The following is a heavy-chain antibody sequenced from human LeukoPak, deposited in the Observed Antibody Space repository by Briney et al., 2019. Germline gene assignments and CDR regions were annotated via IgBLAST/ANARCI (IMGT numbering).Heavy chain of an antibody. CDR1: GFTFSSYS. D-gene: IGHD2-2*03. V-gene: IGHV3-21*01. J-gene: IGHJ4*02. CDR3: ARDSGYCNSTRCFGGY. CDR2: INSSSSYI. Sequence: GGSLRLSCAASGFTFSSYSMNWVRQAPGKGLEWVSSINSSSSYIYYADSVKGRFTISRDNAKNSLYLQMNSLRAEDTAVYYCARDSGYCNSTRCFGGYWGQGTLVTVFS.